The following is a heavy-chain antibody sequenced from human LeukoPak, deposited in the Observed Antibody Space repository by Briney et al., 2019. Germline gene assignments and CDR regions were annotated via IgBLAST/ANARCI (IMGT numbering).Heavy chain of an antibody. J-gene: IGHJ4*02. CDR1: GFAFSSYA. D-gene: IGHD2-15*01. CDR3: AKDPPCSGGTCYGYFES. V-gene: IGHV3-23*01. Sequence: GGSLRLSCAAPGFAFSSYAMSWVRQAPGKGLEWVSIISGSGGNTFYADAVKGRFTVSRDNSINTLYLQMNNLRDEDTAVYYCAKDPPCSGGTCYGYFESWGQGTLVTVSS. CDR2: ISGSGGNT.